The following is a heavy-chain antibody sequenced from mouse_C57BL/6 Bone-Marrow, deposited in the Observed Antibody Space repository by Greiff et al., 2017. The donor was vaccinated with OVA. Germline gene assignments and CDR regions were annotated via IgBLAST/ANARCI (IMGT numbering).Heavy chain of an antibody. V-gene: IGHV5-9*01. D-gene: IGHD2-5*01. Sequence: EVHLVESGGGLVKPGGSLKLSCAASGFTFSSYTMSWVRQTPEKRLEWVATISGGGGNTYYPDSVKGRFTISRDNAKNTLYLQMSSLRSEDTALYYCARHYSNYVYAMDYWGQGTSVTVSS. J-gene: IGHJ4*01. CDR1: GFTFSSYT. CDR2: ISGGGGNT. CDR3: ARHYSNYVYAMDY.